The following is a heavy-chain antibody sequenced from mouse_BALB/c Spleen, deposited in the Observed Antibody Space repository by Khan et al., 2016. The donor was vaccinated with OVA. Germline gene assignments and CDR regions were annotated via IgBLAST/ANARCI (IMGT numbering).Heavy chain of an antibody. V-gene: IGHV3-2*02. CDR2: ISYSGST. D-gene: IGHD1-2*01. Sequence: EVKVEESGPGLVKPSQSLSLTCTVTGYSITSGYGWNWIRQFPGNKLEWMGYISYSGSTNYNPSLKSRISITRDTSKNQFFLQLNSVTTEDTATYYCARTARIKYWGQGTTRTVSS. CDR3: ARTARIKY. CDR1: GYSITSGYG. J-gene: IGHJ2*01.